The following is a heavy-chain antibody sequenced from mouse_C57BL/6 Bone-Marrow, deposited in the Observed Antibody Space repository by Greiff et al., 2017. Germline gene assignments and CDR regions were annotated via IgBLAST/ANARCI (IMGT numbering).Heavy chain of an antibody. CDR3: ARRATVVATGFNWYFDV. D-gene: IGHD1-1*01. V-gene: IGHV5-15*01. Sequence: EVKLVESGGGLVQPGGSLKLSCAASGFTFSDYGMAWVRQAPRKGPQWVAFISNLAYSIYYADTVTGRFTISRENAKNTLYLEMSSLRSEDTAMYYCARRATVVATGFNWYFDVWGTGTTVTVSS. CDR2: ISNLAYSI. J-gene: IGHJ1*03. CDR1: GFTFSDYG.